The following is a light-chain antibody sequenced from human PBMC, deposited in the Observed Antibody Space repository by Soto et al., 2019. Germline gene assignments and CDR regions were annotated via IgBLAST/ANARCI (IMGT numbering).Light chain of an antibody. CDR2: GAF. J-gene: IGKJ4*01. V-gene: IGKV1-39*01. Sequence: DIQMTQSPSSLSASVGDRVTITCRASQIISNYLNWYQQKPGKAPKLLIYGAFSLQSGVPSRFSGSGSGTDFTLTISSLQPEDFATYYCQQSYTAPGTFGGGTKVEIK. CDR1: QIISNY. CDR3: QQSYTAPGT.